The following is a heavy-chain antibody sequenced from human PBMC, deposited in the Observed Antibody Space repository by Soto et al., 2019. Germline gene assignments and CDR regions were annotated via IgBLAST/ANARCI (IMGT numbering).Heavy chain of an antibody. D-gene: IGHD3-16*01. J-gene: IGHJ6*02. CDR1: GFTFSSYW. V-gene: IGHV3-74*01. Sequence: GGSLRLSCAASGFTFSSYWMHWVRQAPGKGLVWVSRINSDGSSTSYADSVKGRFTISRDNAKNTLYLQMNSLRAEDTAVYYCASVCKFCLDMDVWGQGTTVTVSS. CDR2: INSDGSST. CDR3: ASVCKFCLDMDV.